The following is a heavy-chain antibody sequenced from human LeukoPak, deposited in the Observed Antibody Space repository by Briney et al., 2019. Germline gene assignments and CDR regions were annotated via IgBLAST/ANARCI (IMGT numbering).Heavy chain of an antibody. V-gene: IGHV4-38-2*02. CDR3: ARMFRSSWYINWFDP. J-gene: IGHJ5*02. CDR2: IYHSGST. CDR1: GYSISSGYF. D-gene: IGHD6-13*01. Sequence: ASETLSLTCTVSGYSISSGYFWGWIRQPPGKGLEWIGSIYHSGSTSYNPSLKSRLTISVDTSKNQFSLKLNFVTAADTAMYYCARMFRSSWYINWFDPWGQGTPVTVSS.